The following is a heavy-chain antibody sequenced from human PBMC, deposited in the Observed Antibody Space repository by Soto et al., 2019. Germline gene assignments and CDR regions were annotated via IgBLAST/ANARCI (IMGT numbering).Heavy chain of an antibody. CDR3: ARAFVDTAMGVYYYYGMDV. CDR1: GGTFSSYA. J-gene: IGHJ6*02. D-gene: IGHD5-18*01. CDR2: IIPIFGTA. Sequence: SVKVSCKASGGTFSSYAISWVRQAPGQGLEWMGGIIPIFGTANYAQKFQGRVTITADESTSTAYMELSSLRSEDTAVYYCARAFVDTAMGVYYYYGMDVWGQGTTVTVSS. V-gene: IGHV1-69*13.